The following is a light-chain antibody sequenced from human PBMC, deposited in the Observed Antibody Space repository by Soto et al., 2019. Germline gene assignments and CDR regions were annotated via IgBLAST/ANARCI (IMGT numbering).Light chain of an antibody. J-gene: IGLJ1*01. CDR2: DVT. CDR1: SSDVGGYNY. V-gene: IGLV2-14*03. Sequence: QSVLTQPSSVSGSLVQSITISCTGTSSDVGGYNYVYWYQQFPGQAPNLIIYDVTNRPSGVSSRFSGSKSGNRASLTISGLQAEDEADYYCSSYTPTTTSCVFGTGTKLTVL. CDR3: SSYTPTTTSCV.